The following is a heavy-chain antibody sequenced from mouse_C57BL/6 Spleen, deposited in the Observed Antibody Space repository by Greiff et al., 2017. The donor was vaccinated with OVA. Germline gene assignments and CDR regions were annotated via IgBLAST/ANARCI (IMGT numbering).Heavy chain of an antibody. CDR3: TTFYYDYDPFDY. V-gene: IGHV1-15*01. Sequence: QVQLQQSGAELVRPGASVTLSCKASGYTFTDYEMHWVKPTPVHGLEWIGAIDPETGGTAYNQKFKGKAILTADKSSSTAYMELRSLTSEDSAVYYCTTFYYDYDPFDYWGQGTTLTVSS. CDR1: GYTFTDYE. J-gene: IGHJ2*01. D-gene: IGHD2-4*01. CDR2: IDPETGGT.